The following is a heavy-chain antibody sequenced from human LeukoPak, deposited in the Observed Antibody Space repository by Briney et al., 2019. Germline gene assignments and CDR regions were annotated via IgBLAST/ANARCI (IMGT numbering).Heavy chain of an antibody. CDR1: GFTFSSYS. Sequence: GGSLRLSCASSGFTFSSYSMNWVRQAPGKGLEWVSYIDSDTDDIHYADSVKGRFTISRDNAKNSLYLQMNSLRAEDTAVYYCARDKQASGWYADSFDYWGQGTLVTVSS. V-gene: IGHV3-21*01. D-gene: IGHD6-19*01. CDR2: IDSDTDDI. J-gene: IGHJ4*02. CDR3: ARDKQASGWYADSFDY.